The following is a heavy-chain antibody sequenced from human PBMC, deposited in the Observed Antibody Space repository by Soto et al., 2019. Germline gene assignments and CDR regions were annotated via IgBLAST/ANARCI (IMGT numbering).Heavy chain of an antibody. Sequence: EVQLVESGGGLVQPGGSLRLSCAASGFTFSSYWMHWVRQAPGKGLVWVSHISTDGSYTTYADSVKGRFTISRDNAKKQLYLQMNSLRAEDTAVYYCARGGWGWGQGTMVTVSS. V-gene: IGHV3-74*01. D-gene: IGHD1-26*01. CDR3: ARGGWG. CDR2: ISTDGSYT. J-gene: IGHJ3*01. CDR1: GFTFSSYW.